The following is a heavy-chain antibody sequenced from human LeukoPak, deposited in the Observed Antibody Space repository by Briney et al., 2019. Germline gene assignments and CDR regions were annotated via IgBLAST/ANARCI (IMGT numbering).Heavy chain of an antibody. D-gene: IGHD3-16*02. CDR1: GGPFSGYY. J-gene: IGHJ6*03. Sequence: SATLSLTCAAYGGPFSGYYWGWCRQPPGKGLEWIGEINHSGDTNYDPSLKGRITMSVDTSKNQFSLKLTSVTAADTAVYYCARRVSGLGEFSSPPNYYYYYMDVWGKGTTVTVSS. CDR2: INHSGDT. CDR3: ARRVSGLGEFSSPPNYYYYYMDV. V-gene: IGHV4-34*01.